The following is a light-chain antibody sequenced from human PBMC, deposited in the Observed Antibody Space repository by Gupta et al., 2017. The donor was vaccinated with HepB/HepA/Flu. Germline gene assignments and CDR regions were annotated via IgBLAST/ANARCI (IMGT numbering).Light chain of an antibody. V-gene: IGLV3-1*01. CDR3: QAWDSSTVV. CDR2: QDS. CDR1: KLGDKY. Sequence: SYELTQPPSVSVSPGPTASITRSGDKLGDKYACWYQQKPGQSPVLVIYQDSKRPSGIPERFSGSNSGNTATLTISGTQAMDEADYYCQAWDSSTVVFGGGTKRTVL. J-gene: IGLJ2*01.